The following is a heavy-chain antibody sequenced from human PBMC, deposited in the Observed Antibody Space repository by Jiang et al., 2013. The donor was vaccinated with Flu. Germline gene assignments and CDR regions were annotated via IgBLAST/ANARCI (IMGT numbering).Heavy chain of an antibody. D-gene: IGHD3-22*01. Sequence: KPTQTLTLTCTFSGFSLSTSGVGVGWIRQPPGKALEWLALIYWSDGKRYSPSLNSRLTITKDTSKTXCPTMTNMDPVDTATYYCAHSYDTSGYYRALLDYWGQGTLVTVSS. V-gene: IGHV2-5*01. CDR2: IYWSDGK. CDR1: GFSLSTSGVG. J-gene: IGHJ4*02. CDR3: AHSYDTSGYYRALLDY.